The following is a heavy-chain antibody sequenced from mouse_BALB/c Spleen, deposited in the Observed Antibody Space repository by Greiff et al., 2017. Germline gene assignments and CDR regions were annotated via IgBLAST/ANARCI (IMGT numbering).Heavy chain of an antibody. J-gene: IGHJ4*01. CDR2: IDPENGNT. CDR3: ARGSGYVGGYAMDY. CDR1: GFNIKDYY. D-gene: IGHD3-1*01. V-gene: IGHV14-1*02. Sequence: EVQLQQSGAELVRPGALVKLSCKASGFNIKDYYMHWVKQRPEQGLEWIGWIDPENGNTIYDPKFQGKASITADTSSNTAYLQLSSLTSEDTAVYYCARGSGYVGGYAMDYWGQGTSVTVSS.